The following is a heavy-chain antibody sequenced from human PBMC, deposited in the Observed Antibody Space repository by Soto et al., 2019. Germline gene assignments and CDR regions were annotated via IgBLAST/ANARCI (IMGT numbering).Heavy chain of an antibody. CDR2: ISSSGSTI. D-gene: IGHD3-3*01. V-gene: IGHV3-11*01. Sequence: GGSLRLSCAASGFTFSDYYMSWIRQAPGKGLEWVSYISSSGSTIYYADSVKGRFTISRDNAKNSLYLQMNSLRAEDTAVYYCARGGYDFWSGYSALGYYMDVWGKGTTVTVSS. CDR3: ARGGYDFWSGYSALGYYMDV. J-gene: IGHJ6*03. CDR1: GFTFSDYY.